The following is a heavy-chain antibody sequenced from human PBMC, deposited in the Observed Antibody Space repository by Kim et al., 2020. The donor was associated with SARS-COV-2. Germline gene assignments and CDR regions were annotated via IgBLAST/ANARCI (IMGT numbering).Heavy chain of an antibody. CDR3: ARGSSSSWYGVDY. CDR2: IYYSGST. D-gene: IGHD6-13*01. Sequence: SETLSLTCTVSGGSISSYYWSWIRQPPGKGLEWIGYIYYSGSTKYNPSLKSRVTISVDTSKNQFSLKLTSVTAADTAVYYCARGSSSSWYGVDYWGQGTLVTVSS. CDR1: GGSISSYY. V-gene: IGHV4-59*01. J-gene: IGHJ4*02.